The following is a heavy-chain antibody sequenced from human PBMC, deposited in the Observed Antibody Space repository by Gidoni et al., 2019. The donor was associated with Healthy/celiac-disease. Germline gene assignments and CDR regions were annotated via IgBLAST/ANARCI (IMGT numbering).Heavy chain of an antibody. CDR1: GGSISSSSYY. CDR2: IYYSGGT. Sequence: QLQLQESGPGLVKPSETLSLTCTVPGGSISSSSYYWGWIRQPPGKGLEWIGSIYYSGGTYYNPSLKSRVTISVDTSKNQFSLKLSSVTAADTAVYYCAREVGATTSDDAFDIWGQGTMVTVSS. V-gene: IGHV4-39*07. CDR3: AREVGATTSDDAFDI. J-gene: IGHJ3*02. D-gene: IGHD1-26*01.